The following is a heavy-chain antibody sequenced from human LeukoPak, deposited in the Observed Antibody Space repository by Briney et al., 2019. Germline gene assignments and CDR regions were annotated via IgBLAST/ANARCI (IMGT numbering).Heavy chain of an antibody. V-gene: IGHV4-39*01. CDR3: ARHGSSWYVDY. J-gene: IGHJ4*02. D-gene: IGHD6-13*01. CDR2: IYYSGRT. CDR1: GGSISSSRYY. Sequence: SETLSLTCTVSGGSISSSRYYWAWIRQPPGKGLEWVGSIYYSGRTYYSPSLKSRVTISVDTSKNQFSLKLTSVTAADTAVYFCARHGSSWYVDYWGQGTLVTVSS.